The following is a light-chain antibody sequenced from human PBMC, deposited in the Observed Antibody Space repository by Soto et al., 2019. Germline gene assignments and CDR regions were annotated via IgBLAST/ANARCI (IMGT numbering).Light chain of an antibody. V-gene: IGKV3-20*01. CDR3: QQYDSSPKT. CDR1: QSVTSTF. CDR2: GAS. Sequence: EIVLTQSPGTLSLSPGERATLSCRASQSVTSTFLAWYKQKPGQAPRLLIYGASSRATGIPDRLRGTGSGPDFTVTISSLEPEDFAVYYCQQYDSSPKTFGQGTTVDIK. J-gene: IGKJ1*01.